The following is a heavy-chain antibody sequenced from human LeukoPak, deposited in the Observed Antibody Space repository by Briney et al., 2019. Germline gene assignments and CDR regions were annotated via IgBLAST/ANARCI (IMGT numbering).Heavy chain of an antibody. CDR3: ARDGEAKFGELPTY. CDR1: GGSISSYY. D-gene: IGHD3-10*01. Sequence: SETLSLTCTVSGGSISSYYWSWIRQPPGKGLEWIGYIYYSGSTNYNPSLKSRVTISVDTSKNQFSLKLSSVTAADTVVYYCARDGEAKFGELPTYWGQGTLVTVSS. J-gene: IGHJ4*02. V-gene: IGHV4-59*01. CDR2: IYYSGST.